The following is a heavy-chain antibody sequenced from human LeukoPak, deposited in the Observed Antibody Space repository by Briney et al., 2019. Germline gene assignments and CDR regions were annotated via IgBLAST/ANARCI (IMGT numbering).Heavy chain of an antibody. V-gene: IGHV3-7*01. CDR3: ARDSPRRDGSTLLS. CDR2: IKQDGSEK. Sequence: GGSLRLSCAASGFTFSSYWMSWVRQAPGKGLEGVANIKQDGSEKFYVDSVKGRFTISRDNAKNSLYLQMNSLRAEDTAVYYCARDSPRRDGSTLLSWGQGTLVTVSS. CDR1: GFTFSSYW. D-gene: IGHD5-24*01. J-gene: IGHJ4*02.